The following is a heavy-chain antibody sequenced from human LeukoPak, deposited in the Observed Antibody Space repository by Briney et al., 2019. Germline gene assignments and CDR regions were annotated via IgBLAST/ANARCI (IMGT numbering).Heavy chain of an antibody. Sequence: SDPLSLPCTVSGRPISSYHWSWIRQPPGKGLEWIGYRYYSWSTNYNPSLKSRSTISKDTSLNQLPPQPTHVTPADTAVYYCARGGGGYCRSTSCPDAFDIWGQGTMVTVSS. CDR1: GRPISSYH. CDR2: RYYSWST. D-gene: IGHD2-2*01. V-gene: IGHV4-59*07. CDR3: ARGGGGYCRSTSCPDAFDI. J-gene: IGHJ3*02.